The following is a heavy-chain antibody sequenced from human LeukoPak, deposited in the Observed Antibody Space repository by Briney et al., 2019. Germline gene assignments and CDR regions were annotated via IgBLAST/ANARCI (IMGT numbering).Heavy chain of an antibody. J-gene: IGHJ6*03. D-gene: IGHD5-12*01. CDR2: INPSGGST. CDR3: ARGIVATIVYYYYMDV. CDR1: GYTFTSYY. V-gene: IGHV1-46*01. Sequence: ASVKDSCKASGYTFTSYYMHWVRQAPGQGLEWMGIINPSGGSTSYAQKFQGRVTMTRNTSISTAYMELSSLRSEDTAVYYCARGIVATIVYYYYMDVWGKGTTVTISS.